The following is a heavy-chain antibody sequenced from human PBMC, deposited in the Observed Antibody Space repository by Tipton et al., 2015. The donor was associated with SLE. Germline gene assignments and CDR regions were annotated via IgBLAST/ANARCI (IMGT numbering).Heavy chain of an antibody. CDR2: IHSSGTT. J-gene: IGHJ3*02. Sequence: TLSLTCIVSGGSIKNHYWSWIRQPPGKGLEWIGYIHSSGTTNYNASLKTRLTISVDTSKNQFSLKLNSMTAADTAVYYCASFRDMVQGVIGAFNMWGQGTMVTVSS. CDR1: GGSIKNHY. CDR3: ASFRDMVQGVIGAFNM. V-gene: IGHV4-59*11. D-gene: IGHD3-10*01.